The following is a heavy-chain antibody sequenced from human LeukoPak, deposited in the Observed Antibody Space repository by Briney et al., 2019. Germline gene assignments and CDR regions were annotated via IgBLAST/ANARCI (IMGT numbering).Heavy chain of an antibody. CDR2: INPNSGGT. Sequence: ASVKASCKASGYTFTGYYMHWVRQAPGQGLEWMGRINPNSGGTNYAQKFQGRVTMTRDTSISTAYMELSRLRSDDTAVYYCAKSQKGLARIHWFGDSKDYFDYWGQGTLVTVSS. CDR1: GYTFTGYY. CDR3: AKSQKGLARIHWFGDSKDYFDY. D-gene: IGHD3-10*01. J-gene: IGHJ4*02. V-gene: IGHV1-2*06.